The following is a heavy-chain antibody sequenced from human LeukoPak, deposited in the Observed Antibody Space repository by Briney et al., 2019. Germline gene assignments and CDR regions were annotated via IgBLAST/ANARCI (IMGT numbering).Heavy chain of an antibody. J-gene: IGHJ2*01. CDR3: TRPFITIFGVVITDWYFDL. CDR2: IRSKAYGGTT. D-gene: IGHD3-3*01. CDR1: GFTFGDYA. Sequence: GGSLRLSCTASGFTFGDYAMSWFRQAPGKGLEWVGFIRSKAYGGTTEYAASVKGRFTISRDDSKSIAYLQMNSLKTEDTAVYYCTRPFITIFGVVITDWYFDLWGRGTLVTVSS. V-gene: IGHV3-49*03.